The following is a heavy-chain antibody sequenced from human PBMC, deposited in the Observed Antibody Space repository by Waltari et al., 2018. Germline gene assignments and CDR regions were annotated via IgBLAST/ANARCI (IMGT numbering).Heavy chain of an antibody. CDR1: GFTFSDYW. V-gene: IGHV3-74*01. CDR3: ARKGGRGYTYGPFYFDS. J-gene: IGHJ4*02. Sequence: EVQLLEAGGDLVQPGGSLRLSCAASGFTFSDYWMHWVRQAPGKGLGWVERINGDGSGITYSDSVQGRFTISRDNTKNTVYLQLNSLRADDTAVYYCARKGGRGYTYGPFYFDSWGRGTLVTVSS. D-gene: IGHD5-18*01. CDR2: INGDGSGI.